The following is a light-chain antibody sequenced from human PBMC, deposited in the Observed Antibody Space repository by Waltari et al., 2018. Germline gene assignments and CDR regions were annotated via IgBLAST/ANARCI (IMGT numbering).Light chain of an antibody. CDR2: DVN. Sequence: HSALTQPASVSGSPGQSITISCTGTSSDIGAYNYVSWYQQHPSKAPKLIIFDVNNPPSGVSSRFSGSKSGNTASLTISGLQAEDEADFYCCSFTSTSSWVFGGGTKLTVL. J-gene: IGLJ3*02. CDR1: SSDIGAYNY. CDR3: CSFTSTSSWV. V-gene: IGLV2-14*03.